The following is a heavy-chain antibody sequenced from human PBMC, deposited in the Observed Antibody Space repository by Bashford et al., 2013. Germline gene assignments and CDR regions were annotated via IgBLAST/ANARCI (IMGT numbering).Heavy chain of an antibody. V-gene: IGHV3-30*03. J-gene: IGHJ4*02. CDR2: ISYDGSNK. D-gene: IGHD2-2*01. CDR1: GFTFSSYG. Sequence: GGPLRLSCAASGFTFSSYGMHWVRQAPGKGLEWVAVISYDGSNKYYADSVKGRFTISRDNSKNTLYLQMNSLRAEDTAVYYCARDVGVPAAIEYYFDYWGQGTLVTVSS. CDR3: ARDVGVPAAIEYYFDY.